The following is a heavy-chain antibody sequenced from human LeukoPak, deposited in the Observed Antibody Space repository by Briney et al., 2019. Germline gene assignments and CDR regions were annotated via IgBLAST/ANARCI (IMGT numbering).Heavy chain of an antibody. CDR2: ISSSSSYI. D-gene: IGHD1-1*01. J-gene: IGHJ4*02. CDR1: GFTFSSYS. V-gene: IGHV3-21*01. Sequence: GGSLRLSCAASGFTFSSYSMNWVRQAPGKGLEWVSSISSSSSYIYYADSVKGRFTISRDNAKNSLYLQMNSLRAEDTAVYYCAKGQELDDGVFDSWGQGTLVTVSS. CDR3: AKGQELDDGVFDS.